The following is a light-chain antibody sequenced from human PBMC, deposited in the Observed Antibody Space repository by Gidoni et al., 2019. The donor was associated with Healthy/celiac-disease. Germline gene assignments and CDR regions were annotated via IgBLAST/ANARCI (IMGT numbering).Light chain of an antibody. CDR2: KDS. CDR3: QSADSSGTYPRVV. Sequence: SYELTQPPSVSVSPVQTARITCSGDALPKQYAYWYQQMQGQAPVLVIYKDSERPSGSPERFSGSSSGTTVTLTISGVQAEDEADYYCQSADSSGTYPRVVFGGGTKLTVL. J-gene: IGLJ2*01. CDR1: ALPKQY. V-gene: IGLV3-25*02.